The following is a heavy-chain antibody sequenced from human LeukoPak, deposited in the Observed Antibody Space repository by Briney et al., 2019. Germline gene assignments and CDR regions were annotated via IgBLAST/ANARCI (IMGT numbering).Heavy chain of an antibody. V-gene: IGHV4-34*01. J-gene: IGHJ4*02. Sequence: PSETLSLTCAVYGGSFSGYYWSWIRQPPGKGLEWIGEINHSGSTNYNPSLKSRVTISVDTSKNQFSLKLSSVTAADTAVYYCARTLGYCSSTSFYGPHWGQGTLVTVSS. CDR3: ARTLGYCSSTSFYGPH. CDR1: GGSFSGYY. D-gene: IGHD2-2*01. CDR2: INHSGST.